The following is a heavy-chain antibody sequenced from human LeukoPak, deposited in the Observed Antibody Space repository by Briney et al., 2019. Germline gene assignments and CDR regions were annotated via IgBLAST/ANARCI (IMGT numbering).Heavy chain of an antibody. Sequence: SETLSLTCAVYGGSFSGYYWSWIRQPPGKGLEWIGEINHSGSTNYNPSLKSRVTILVDTSKNQFSLKLSSVTAADTAVYYCARGRTMTKRFDIWGQGTMVTVSS. CDR2: INHSGST. CDR1: GGSFSGYY. J-gene: IGHJ3*02. CDR3: ARGRTMTKRFDI. V-gene: IGHV4-34*01. D-gene: IGHD3-22*01.